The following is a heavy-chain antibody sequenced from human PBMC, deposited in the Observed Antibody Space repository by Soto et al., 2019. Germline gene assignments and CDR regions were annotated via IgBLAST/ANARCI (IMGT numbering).Heavy chain of an antibody. CDR1: GYTFTSYY. CDR3: ARGSGPAAPYYYYGMDV. J-gene: IGHJ6*02. V-gene: IGHV1-46*01. D-gene: IGHD2-2*01. Sequence: ASVKVSCKASGYTFTSYYMHWVRQAPGQGLEWMGIINPSGGSTSYAQKFQGRVTMTRDTSTSTVYMELSSLRSEDTAVYYCARGSGPAAPYYYYGMDVWGQGTTVTVS. CDR2: INPSGGST.